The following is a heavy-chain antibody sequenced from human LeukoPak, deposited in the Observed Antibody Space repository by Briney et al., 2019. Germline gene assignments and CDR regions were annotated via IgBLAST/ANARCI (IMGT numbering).Heavy chain of an antibody. CDR2: IYYSGST. V-gene: IGHV4-59*01. D-gene: IGHD2-15*01. J-gene: IGHJ3*02. Sequence: SETLSLTCTVSGGSISSYYWSWIRQPPGKGLEWIGYIYYSGSTNYNPSLKSRVTISVDTSKNQFSLKLSSVTAADTAVYYCARVGYCSGGSCYSGNAFDIWGQGTMVTVSS. CDR1: GGSISSYY. CDR3: ARVGYCSGGSCYSGNAFDI.